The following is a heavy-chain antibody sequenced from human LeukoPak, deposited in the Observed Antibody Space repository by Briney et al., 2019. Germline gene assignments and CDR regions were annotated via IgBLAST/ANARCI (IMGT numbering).Heavy chain of an antibody. CDR2: IHSSGST. Sequence: PSETLSLTCPVSGDSISSGSYSWGWIRQPPGKGLEWIGSIHSSGSTYYNPSLKSRATISVDTSKNQFSLKLSSATAADTAVYYCARVFGSYYYYHMDVWGKGTTVTVSS. D-gene: IGHD1-14*01. CDR3: ARVFGSYYYYHMDV. V-gene: IGHV4-39*07. J-gene: IGHJ6*03. CDR1: GDSISSGSYS.